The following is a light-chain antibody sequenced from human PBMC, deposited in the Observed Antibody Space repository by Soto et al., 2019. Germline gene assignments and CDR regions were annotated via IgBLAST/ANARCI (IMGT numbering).Light chain of an antibody. J-gene: IGLJ1*01. CDR2: EVN. V-gene: IGLV2-14*01. Sequence: QSALTQPASVSGSPGQSITISCTGTSSDVGGYNYVSWYQQHPGKAPKIMIYEVNNRPSGVSDRFSGSKSGNTASLTISGLQAEDEADYYCISYTSSSTLYVFGTGTKVTVL. CDR3: ISYTSSSTLYV. CDR1: SSDVGGYNY.